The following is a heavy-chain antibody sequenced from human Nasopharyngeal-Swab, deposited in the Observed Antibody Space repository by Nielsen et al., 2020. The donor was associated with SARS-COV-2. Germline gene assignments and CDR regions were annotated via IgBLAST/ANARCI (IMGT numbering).Heavy chain of an antibody. CDR2: INQDGSQK. CDR3: ARDSLRYFDWLALPTISNWYFDL. CDR1: RFTFSNFW. J-gene: IGHJ2*01. V-gene: IGHV3-7*01. Sequence: GESLKISCAASRFTFSNFWMHWVRQAPGKGLEWVANINQDGSQKYYVDSVKGRFTISRDNAKNTLYLQMNSLRAEDTAVYYCARDSLRYFDWLALPTISNWYFDLWGRGTLVTVSS. D-gene: IGHD3-9*01.